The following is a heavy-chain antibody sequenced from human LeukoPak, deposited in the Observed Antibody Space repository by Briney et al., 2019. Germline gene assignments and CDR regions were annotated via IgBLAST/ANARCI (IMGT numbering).Heavy chain of an antibody. CDR2: ISGSGGAT. CDR3: ARDRSLTGTTFDP. J-gene: IGHJ5*02. V-gene: IGHV3-23*01. Sequence: PGGSLRLSCAASGFTFNTYGMSWVRQAPGKGLEWVSGISGSGGATYYADSVKGRFTISRDDPHNTLYLQMNSLRAEDTAVYYCARDRSLTGTTFDPWGQGTLVTVSS. D-gene: IGHD1-1*01. CDR1: GFTFNTYG.